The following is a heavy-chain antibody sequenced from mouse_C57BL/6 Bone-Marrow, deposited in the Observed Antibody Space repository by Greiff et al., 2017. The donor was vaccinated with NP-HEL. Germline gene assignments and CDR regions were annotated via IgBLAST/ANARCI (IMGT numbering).Heavy chain of an antibody. D-gene: IGHD2-4*01. CDR3: ADYPWFAY. J-gene: IGHJ3*01. CDR1: GYSITSGYY. V-gene: IGHV3-6*01. Sequence: VQLQQSGPGLVKPSQSLSLTCSVSGYSITSGYYWNWIRQFPGNKLEWMGYISYDGSNNYNPSPTIRISITPDTSKNQFVLKLNSVTTEDTAAYYCADYPWFAYWGQGTLVTVSA. CDR2: ISYDGSN.